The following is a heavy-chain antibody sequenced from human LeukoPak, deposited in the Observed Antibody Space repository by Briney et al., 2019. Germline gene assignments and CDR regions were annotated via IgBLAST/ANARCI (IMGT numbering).Heavy chain of an antibody. CDR3: ARHLGIAAAGTMDV. CDR2: IYYSGST. V-gene: IGHV4-59*08. D-gene: IGHD6-13*01. CDR1: GGSISSYY. Sequence: SETLSLTCTVSGGSISSYYWSWIRQPPGKGLEWVGYIYYSGSTNYNPSLKSRVTISVDKSKNQFSLKLSSVAAADTGVYYCARHLGIAAAGTMDVWGKGTTVTVSS. J-gene: IGHJ6*01.